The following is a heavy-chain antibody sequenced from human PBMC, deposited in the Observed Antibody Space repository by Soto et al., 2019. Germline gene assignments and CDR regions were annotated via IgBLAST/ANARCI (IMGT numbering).Heavy chain of an antibody. CDR1: GGSISSGGYS. Sequence: QLQLQESGSGLVKPSQTLSLTCAVSGGSISSGGYSWSWIRQPPGKGLEWIGYIYHSGSTYYNPSLKSRVTISVDRSKNQFSRKPSSVTAADTAVYYCARSIGSSRYLSLYWFDPWGQGTLVTVSS. D-gene: IGHD6-13*01. J-gene: IGHJ5*02. CDR2: IYHSGST. V-gene: IGHV4-30-2*01. CDR3: ARSIGSSRYLSLYWFDP.